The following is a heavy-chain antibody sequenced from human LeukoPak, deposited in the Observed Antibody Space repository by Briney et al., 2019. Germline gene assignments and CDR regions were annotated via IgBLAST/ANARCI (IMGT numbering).Heavy chain of an antibody. CDR2: ISYDGSDK. J-gene: IGHJ6*02. CDR1: GFTFSNYA. D-gene: IGHD1-26*01. Sequence: PGGSLRLSCAASGFTFSNYAMHWVRQAPGKGLEWVAVISYDGSDKYYAHSVKGRFTISRDSSKNTLYLQMNSLRAEDTAVYYCARGTGLLGRRIVGMDVWGQGTTVTVSS. V-gene: IGHV3-30*04. CDR3: ARGTGLLGRRIVGMDV.